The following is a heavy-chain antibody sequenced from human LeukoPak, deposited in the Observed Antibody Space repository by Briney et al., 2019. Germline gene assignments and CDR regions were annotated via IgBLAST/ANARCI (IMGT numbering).Heavy chain of an antibody. V-gene: IGHV3-30-3*01. CDR2: ISHDGSKK. CDR3: AKDWKFYYVSGSFFPDN. J-gene: IGHJ4*02. CDR1: GFAFSSYA. D-gene: IGHD3-10*01. Sequence: GRSLRLSCAASGFAFSSYAVHWVRQVPGKGLECVAVISHDGSKKYYADFVKGRFTISRDNSKNTLYLHMSSLIPEDTAVYFCAKDWKFYYVSGSFFPDNWGQGTLVTVSS.